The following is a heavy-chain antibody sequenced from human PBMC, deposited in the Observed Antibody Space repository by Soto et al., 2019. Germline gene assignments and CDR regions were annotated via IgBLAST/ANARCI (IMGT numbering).Heavy chain of an antibody. D-gene: IGHD3-10*01. CDR3: AREMGGGIGELPVYYGMDV. CDR2: IYYSGST. CDR1: GGSISSYY. V-gene: IGHV4-59*01. Sequence: SETLSLTCTVSGGSISSYYWSWIRQPPGKGLEWIGYIYYSGSTNYNPSLKSRVTISVDTSKNQFSLKLCSVTAADTAVYYCAREMGGGIGELPVYYGMDVWGQGTTVTVSS. J-gene: IGHJ6*02.